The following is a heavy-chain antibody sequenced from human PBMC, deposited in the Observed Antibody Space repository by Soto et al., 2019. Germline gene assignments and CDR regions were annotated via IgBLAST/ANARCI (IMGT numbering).Heavy chain of an antibody. CDR1: GGSISSSSYY. Sequence: PSETLSLTCTVSGGSISSSSYYWGWIRQPPGKGLEWIGSIYYSGSTYYNPSLKSRVTISVVTSKNQFFLKLSSVTAADTAVYYCARHHDYYYYGMDVWGQGTTVTVSS. J-gene: IGHJ6*02. V-gene: IGHV4-39*01. CDR3: ARHHDYYYYGMDV. CDR2: IYYSGST. D-gene: IGHD3-16*01.